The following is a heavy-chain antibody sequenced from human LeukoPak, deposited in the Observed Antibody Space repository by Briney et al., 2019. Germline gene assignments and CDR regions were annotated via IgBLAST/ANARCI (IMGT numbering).Heavy chain of an antibody. CDR3: TRSAHSIVVVPAASYYYYMDV. CDR1: GGSISSGGYY. Sequence: PSETASLTCTVSGGSISSGGYYWSWIRQHPGKGLEWIGYIYYSGSTNYNPSLKSRVTISVDTSKNQFSLKLSSVTAADTAVYYCTRSAHSIVVVPAASYYYYMDVWGKGTTVTVSS. J-gene: IGHJ6*03. D-gene: IGHD2-2*01. V-gene: IGHV4-61*08. CDR2: IYYSGST.